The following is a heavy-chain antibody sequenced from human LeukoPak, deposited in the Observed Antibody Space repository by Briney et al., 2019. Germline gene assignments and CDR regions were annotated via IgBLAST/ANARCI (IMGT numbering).Heavy chain of an antibody. CDR3: ARKQNCDY. Sequence: GESLRLSCAASGFTFSSYEMNWVRQAPGKGLEWVSYISGSGSTRYYADSVKGRFTVSRDNAKNSLDLQMNSLRAEDTAVYYCARKQNCDYWGQGTLVTVSS. J-gene: IGHJ4*02. V-gene: IGHV3-48*03. CDR2: ISGSGSTR. CDR1: GFTFSSYE.